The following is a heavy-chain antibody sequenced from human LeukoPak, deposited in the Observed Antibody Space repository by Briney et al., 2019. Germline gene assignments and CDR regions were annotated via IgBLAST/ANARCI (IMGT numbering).Heavy chain of an antibody. CDR2: IYSGGST. Sequence: GGSLRLSCAASGFTVSSNYMSWVRQAPGKGLEWVSVIYSGGSTYYADSVKGRFTISRHNSKNTLYLQMNGLRAVDTAVYYCAREIYDSSGYYYEGAFDYWGQGTLVTVSS. CDR1: GFTVSSNY. CDR3: AREIYDSSGYYYEGAFDY. V-gene: IGHV3-53*04. J-gene: IGHJ4*02. D-gene: IGHD3-22*01.